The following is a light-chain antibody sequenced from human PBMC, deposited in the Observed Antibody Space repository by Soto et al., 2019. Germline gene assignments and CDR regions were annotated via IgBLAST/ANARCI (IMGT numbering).Light chain of an antibody. V-gene: IGLV2-14*01. CDR3: SSYTSSTSLDV. CDR2: EVS. Sequence: QSVLTQPASVSGCPGQSSRVSCTGTSGDVGGYNYVSWYQQHPGKAPKLMIYEVSNRPSGVSIRFSGSKSGNTASLTISGLQAEDEADYYCSSYTSSTSLDVFGTGTKVTVL. CDR1: SGDVGGYNY. J-gene: IGLJ1*01.